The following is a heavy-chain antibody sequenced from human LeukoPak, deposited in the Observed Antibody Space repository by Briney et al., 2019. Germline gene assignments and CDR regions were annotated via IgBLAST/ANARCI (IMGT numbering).Heavy chain of an antibody. CDR3: TTGGAWPGGFDI. D-gene: IGHD3-10*01. CDR1: GFTFSNAW. Sequence: GGSLRLSCAASGFTFSNAWMSWVRQAPGKGLEWVGRIKSKTGGGTTDYAAPVKGRFTISRDDSKNTLYLQMNSLKTEDTAVYYCTTGGAWPGGFDIWGQGTMVTVSS. CDR2: IKSKTGGGTT. J-gene: IGHJ3*02. V-gene: IGHV3-15*01.